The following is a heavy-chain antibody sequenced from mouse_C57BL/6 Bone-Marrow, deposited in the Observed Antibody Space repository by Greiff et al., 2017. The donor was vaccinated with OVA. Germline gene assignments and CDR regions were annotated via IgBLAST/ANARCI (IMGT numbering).Heavy chain of an antibody. Sequence: VQLQQSGAELVRPGASVTLSCKASGYTFTDYEMHWVKQTPVHGLEWIGAIDPATGGTAYNQKFKGKAILTADTSSSTAYMELRSLTSEDSAVEYCTRSALYYCGSSFVYFDYWGKGTTLTVSS. V-gene: IGHV1-15*01. D-gene: IGHD1-1*01. CDR3: TRSALYYCGSSFVYFDY. J-gene: IGHJ2*01. CDR1: GYTFTDYE. CDR2: IDPATGGT.